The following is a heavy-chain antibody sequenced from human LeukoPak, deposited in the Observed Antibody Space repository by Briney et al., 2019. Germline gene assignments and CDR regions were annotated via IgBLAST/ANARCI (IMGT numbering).Heavy chain of an antibody. CDR2: IRYDGSNK. D-gene: IGHD3-22*01. Sequence: PGGSLRLSCAASGFTFSSYGMHWVRQAPGKGLEWVAFIRYDGSNKYYADSVKGRFTISRDNSKNTLYLQTNSLRAEDTAVYYCAKDSSGFIWGQGTLVTVSS. J-gene: IGHJ4*02. V-gene: IGHV3-30*02. CDR3: AKDSSGFI. CDR1: GFTFSSYG.